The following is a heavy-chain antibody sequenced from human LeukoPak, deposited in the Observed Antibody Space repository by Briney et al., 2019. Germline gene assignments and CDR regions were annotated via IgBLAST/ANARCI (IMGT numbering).Heavy chain of an antibody. J-gene: IGHJ4*02. CDR2: ISSSGSTI. D-gene: IGHD3-9*01. Sequence: GGSLRLSCAASGFTFSDYYMSWIRQAPGKGLGWVSYISSSGSTIYYADSVKGRFTISRDNSKNTLYLQMNSLRAEDTAVYYCARARTGYYNALDYWGQGTLVTVSS. CDR3: ARARTGYYNALDY. CDR1: GFTFSDYY. V-gene: IGHV3-11*01.